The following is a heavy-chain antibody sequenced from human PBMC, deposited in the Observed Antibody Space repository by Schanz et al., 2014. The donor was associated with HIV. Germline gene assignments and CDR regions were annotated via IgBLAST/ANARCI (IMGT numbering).Heavy chain of an antibody. CDR3: ARRVWMLPDC. CDR2: ISGTGGST. Sequence: EVQLLESGGGLVRPGGSLRIFCATSGFTFSSYAMNWVRQAPGKGLEWVSFISGTGGSTYYTDSVKGRFTISRDNAKNSVYLQMNSLRVEDTAVYYCARRVWMLPDCWGQGTLVSVSS. V-gene: IGHV3-23*01. J-gene: IGHJ4*02. D-gene: IGHD6-13*01. CDR1: GFTFSSYA.